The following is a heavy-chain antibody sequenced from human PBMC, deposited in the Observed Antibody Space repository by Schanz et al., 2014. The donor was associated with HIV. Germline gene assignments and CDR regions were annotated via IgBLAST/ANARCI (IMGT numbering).Heavy chain of an antibody. D-gene: IGHD1-26*01. Sequence: QVQLVQSGAEVKKPGASVKVSCKASGYSFNDYGVSWMRQDPGQGLEWMGWISGYNGNTDDAEKFQDRVTMTTDTATSTAYMELRSRRADDTALYYCARGVVGATTDGFDYGGQGTLVTVSA. CDR1: GYSFNDYG. J-gene: IGHJ4*02. V-gene: IGHV1-18*01. CDR3: ARGVVGATTDGFDY. CDR2: ISGYNGNT.